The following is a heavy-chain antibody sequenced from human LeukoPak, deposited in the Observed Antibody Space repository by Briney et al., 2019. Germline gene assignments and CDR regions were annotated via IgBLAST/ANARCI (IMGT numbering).Heavy chain of an antibody. D-gene: IGHD6-6*01. J-gene: IGHJ6*03. CDR2: IYYSGST. CDR1: SGSINSSSYY. Sequence: PSETLSLTCTVSSGSINSSSYYWGWIRQPPGRGLEWIGSIYYSGSTYYNPSLESRVTLSVDTSKNQFSLILSSVTAADTAMYYCASQGVEYSSSSDYYYYMDVWGKGTTVTVSS. V-gene: IGHV4-39*01. CDR3: ASQGVEYSSSSDYYYYMDV.